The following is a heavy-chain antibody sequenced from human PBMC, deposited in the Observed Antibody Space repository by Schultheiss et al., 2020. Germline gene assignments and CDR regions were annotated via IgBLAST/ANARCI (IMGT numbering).Heavy chain of an antibody. D-gene: IGHD4-17*01. CDR1: GFTFSSYA. V-gene: IGHV3-23*01. Sequence: GGSLRLSCAASGFTFSSYAMSWVRQAPGKGLEWVSAISGSGGSTYYSDSVKGRFTVSRDNAKNLLYLQMNSLRAEDTAVYYCARGTGTTVTGPWGQGALVTVSS. J-gene: IGHJ5*02. CDR2: ISGSGGST. CDR3: ARGTGTTVTGP.